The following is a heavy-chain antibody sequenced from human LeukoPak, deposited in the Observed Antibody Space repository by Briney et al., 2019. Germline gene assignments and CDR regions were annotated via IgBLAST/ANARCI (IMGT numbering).Heavy chain of an antibody. CDR3: ARDFLGDYGGVAFDI. CDR1: GFTFSSYS. J-gene: IGHJ3*02. V-gene: IGHV3-21*01. D-gene: IGHD4-17*01. Sequence: GGSLRLSCAASGFTFSSYSMNWVRQAPGKGLEWVSSISSSSSYIYYADSVKGRFTISRDNAKNSLYLQMNSLRAEDTAVYYCARDFLGDYGGVAFDIWGQGTMVTVSS. CDR2: ISSSSSYI.